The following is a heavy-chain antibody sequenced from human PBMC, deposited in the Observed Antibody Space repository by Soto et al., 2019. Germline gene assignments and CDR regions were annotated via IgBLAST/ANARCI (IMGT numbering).Heavy chain of an antibody. CDR3: ARGVGSGRDYGLDV. CDR1: GESFSDYF. D-gene: IGHD3-10*01. Sequence: QVQLQQWSAGLLKPSETLSLTCAVSGESFSDYFWSWIHQPPGKGLEWIGEIDQTGRTNYNPSLKSRVIMSVDTSKNQFSLNLSSVTAADTAMYYCARGVGSGRDYGLDVWGQGTTVTVS. J-gene: IGHJ6*02. V-gene: IGHV4-34*01. CDR2: IDQTGRT.